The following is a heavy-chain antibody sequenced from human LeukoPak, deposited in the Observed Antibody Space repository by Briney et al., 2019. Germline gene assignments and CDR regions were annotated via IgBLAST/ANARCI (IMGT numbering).Heavy chain of an antibody. V-gene: IGHV3-21*04. CDR1: GFTVSSNY. D-gene: IGHD3-10*01. Sequence: GGSLRLSCAASGFTVSSNYMSWVRQAPGKGLEWVSSISSSSSYIYYADSVKGRFTISRDNAKNSLYLQMNSLRAEDTAVYYCARGGIRRVIDYWGQGTLVTVSS. CDR3: ARGGIRRVIDY. J-gene: IGHJ4*02. CDR2: ISSSSSYI.